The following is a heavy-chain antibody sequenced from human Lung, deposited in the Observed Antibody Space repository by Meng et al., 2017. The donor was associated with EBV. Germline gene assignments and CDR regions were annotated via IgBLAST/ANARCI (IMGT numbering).Heavy chain of an antibody. J-gene: IGHJ5*02. Sequence: QGQLVQAWAEVKKPGASVKVSCKASGYIFTSYGIHWVRQAPGQRLEWMGWINTDNGNTEYSQMFQDRVTITMDTSASTAYMELSNLRSEDTSVYYCTRVYRSSWYEWFDPWGQGTLVTVSS. CDR3: TRVYRSSWYEWFDP. CDR2: INTDNGNT. CDR1: GYIFTSYG. D-gene: IGHD6-13*01. V-gene: IGHV1-3*04.